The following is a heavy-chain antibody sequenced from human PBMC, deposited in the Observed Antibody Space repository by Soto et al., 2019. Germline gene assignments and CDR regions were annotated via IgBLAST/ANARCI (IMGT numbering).Heavy chain of an antibody. CDR2: MNPNSGNV. V-gene: IGHV1-8*01. Sequence: QVQLVQSGAEVKKPGASVKVSCKASGYTFTNHDINWVRQATGQGLEWMGWMNPNSGNVGYAQKFQGRVTMTRNTSIRTAYMALSSLRSEDTAVYYCARGYSNYGYYGMDVWGQGTTVTVSS. CDR1: GYTFTNHD. D-gene: IGHD4-4*01. CDR3: ARGYSNYGYYGMDV. J-gene: IGHJ6*02.